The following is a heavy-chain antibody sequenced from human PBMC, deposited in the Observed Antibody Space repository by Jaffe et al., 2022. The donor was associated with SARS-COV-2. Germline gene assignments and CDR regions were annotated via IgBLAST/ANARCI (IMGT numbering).Heavy chain of an antibody. CDR1: GFTFSSYA. D-gene: IGHD6-13*01. CDR2: ISGSGGST. CDR3: AKDGQQLGPYYYYYGMDV. V-gene: IGHV3-23*01. Sequence: EVQLLESGGGLVQPGGSLRLSCAASGFTFSSYAMSWVRQAPGKGLEWVSAISGSGGSTYYADSVKGRFTISRDNSKNTLYLQMNSLRAEDTAVYYCAKDGQQLGPYYYYYGMDVWGQGTTVTVSS. J-gene: IGHJ6*02.